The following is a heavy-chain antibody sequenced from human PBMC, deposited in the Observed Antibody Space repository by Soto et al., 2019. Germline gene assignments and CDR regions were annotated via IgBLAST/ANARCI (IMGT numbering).Heavy chain of an antibody. CDR1: GFTSSSYG. CDR3: EKELRYFDTWEYYYYGMDV. V-gene: IGHV3-30*18. D-gene: IGHD3-9*01. J-gene: IGHJ6*02. CDR2: ISYDGSNK. Sequence: PGGSLRLSCAASGFTSSSYGMHWVRQAPGKGLEWVAVISYDGSNKYYADSVKGRFTISRDNSKNTLYLQMNSLRAEDTAVYYCEKELRYFDTWEYYYYGMDVWGQGTTVTVSS.